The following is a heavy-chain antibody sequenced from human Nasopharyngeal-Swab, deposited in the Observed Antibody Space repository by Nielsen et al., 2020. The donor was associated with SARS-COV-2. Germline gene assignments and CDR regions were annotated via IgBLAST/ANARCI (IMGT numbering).Heavy chain of an antibody. CDR1: GFTFSSYW. CDR3: ASDPSLIAVAGTPLMDY. J-gene: IGHJ4*02. Sequence: GESLKISCAASGFTFSSYWMSWVRQAPGKGLEWVANIKQDGSEKYYVDSVKGRFTISRDNAKNSLYLQMNSLRAEDTAVYYCASDPSLIAVAGTPLMDYWGQGTLVTVSS. V-gene: IGHV3-7*03. CDR2: IKQDGSEK. D-gene: IGHD6-19*01.